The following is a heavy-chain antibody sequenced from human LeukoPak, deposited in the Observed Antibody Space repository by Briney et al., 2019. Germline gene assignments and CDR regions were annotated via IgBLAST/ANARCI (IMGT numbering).Heavy chain of an antibody. CDR1: GFTFSSYS. J-gene: IGHJ4*02. Sequence: GGSLRLSCAASGFTFSSYSMNWVRQAPGKGLEWVSSISSSNSYIYYADSVKGRFTISRDNAKNSLYLQMNSLRAEDTAVYYCARDLSTVVNGDPDYWGQGTLVTVSS. CDR3: ARDLSTVVNGDPDY. D-gene: IGHD4-17*01. CDR2: ISSSNSYI. V-gene: IGHV3-21*01.